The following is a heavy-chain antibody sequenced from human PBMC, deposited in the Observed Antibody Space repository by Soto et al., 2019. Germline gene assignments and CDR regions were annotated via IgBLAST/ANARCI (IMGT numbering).Heavy chain of an antibody. J-gene: IGHJ4*02. CDR2: FDPEDGET. Sequence: ASVKVSCKVSGYTLTELSMHWVRRAPGKGLEWMGGFDPEDGETIYAQKFQGRVTMTEDTSTDTAYMELSSLRSEDTAVYYCATGEPRDSSSWYGHFDYWGQGTLVTVSS. CDR1: GYTLTELS. V-gene: IGHV1-24*01. CDR3: ATGEPRDSSSWYGHFDY. D-gene: IGHD6-13*01.